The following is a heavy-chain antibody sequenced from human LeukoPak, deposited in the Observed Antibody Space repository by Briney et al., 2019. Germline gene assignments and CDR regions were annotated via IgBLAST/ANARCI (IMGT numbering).Heavy chain of an antibody. V-gene: IGHV1-24*01. CDR2: FDPEDGET. Sequence: GASVKVSCKVSGYTLTELSMHWVRQAPGKGLEWMGSFDPEDGETIYAQKFQGRVTMTEDTSTDTAYMELSSLRSEDTAVYYCATSSGWLENAFDIWGQGTMVTVSS. D-gene: IGHD6-19*01. J-gene: IGHJ3*02. CDR3: ATSSGWLENAFDI. CDR1: GYTLTELS.